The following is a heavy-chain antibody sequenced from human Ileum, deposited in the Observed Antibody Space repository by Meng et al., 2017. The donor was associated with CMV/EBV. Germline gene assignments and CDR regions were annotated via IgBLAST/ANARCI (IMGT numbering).Heavy chain of an antibody. CDR1: GGSISSYY. V-gene: IGHV3-21*01. CDR2: ISSSSSYI. Sequence: ETLSLTCTVSGGSISSYYWSWVRQAPGKGLEWVSSISSSSSYIYYADSVKGRFTISRDNAKNSLYLQMNSLRAEDTAVYYCARDDVYDFWSERYYYYGMDVWGQGTTVTVSS. J-gene: IGHJ6*02. CDR3: ARDDVYDFWSERYYYYGMDV. D-gene: IGHD3-3*01.